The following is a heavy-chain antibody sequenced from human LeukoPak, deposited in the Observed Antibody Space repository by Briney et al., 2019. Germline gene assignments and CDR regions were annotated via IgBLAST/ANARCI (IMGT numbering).Heavy chain of an antibody. CDR1: GFTFSSYG. J-gene: IGHJ4*02. D-gene: IGHD1-26*01. V-gene: IGHV3-30*02. CDR2: IRYDGNSQ. CDR3: AKDFPVRAMGGTRQFGH. Sequence: GGSLRLSCAASGFTFSSYGMHWVRQAPGKGLEGVAFIRYDGNSQYYDESVKGRFTISRDNSKNTLYLQMNSLRADDTAVYYCAKDFPVRAMGGTRQFGHWGQGTLVTVSA.